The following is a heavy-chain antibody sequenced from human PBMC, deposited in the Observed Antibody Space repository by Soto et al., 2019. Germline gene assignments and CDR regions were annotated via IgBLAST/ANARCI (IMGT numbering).Heavy chain of an antibody. D-gene: IGHD6-19*01. Sequence: ASVKVSCKGSGYTFTKYVISWVRQAPGHGLKWMRWNSTYNANTNYGQNIQARDTTNKDTSTHTDNMEAKSLRSYYTAVDYCTIDLVPSGGWYDHFDYWGQGTLVTVSS. CDR2: NSTYNANT. J-gene: IGHJ4*02. CDR3: TIDLVPSGGWYDHFDY. V-gene: IGHV1-18*01. CDR1: GYTFTKYV.